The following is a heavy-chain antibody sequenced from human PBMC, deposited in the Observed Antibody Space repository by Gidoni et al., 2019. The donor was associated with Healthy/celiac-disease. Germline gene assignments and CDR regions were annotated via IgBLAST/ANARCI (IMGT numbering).Heavy chain of an antibody. CDR1: GFTVSSNY. CDR2: IYSGGST. V-gene: IGHV3-66*02. D-gene: IGHD2-2*01. CDR3: ARALRHQLLAYY. J-gene: IGHJ4*02. Sequence: LRLSCAASGFTVSSNYMSWVRQAPGKGLEWVSVIYSGGSTYYADSVKGRFTISRDNSKNTLYLQMNSLRAEDTAVYYCARALRHQLLAYYWGQGTLVTVSS.